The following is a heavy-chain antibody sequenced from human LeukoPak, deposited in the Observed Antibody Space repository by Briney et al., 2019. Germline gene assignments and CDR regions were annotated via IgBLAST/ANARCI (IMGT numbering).Heavy chain of an antibody. D-gene: IGHD1-1*01. Sequence: GGSLRLSCAASGFTFSDYYMSWIRQAPGQGLEWITYISSSGRITHYTDSVKGRFTISRDNAKNSLYLVMDSLRAEDTAVYFCARDLGTQEYFDYWGQGSRVSVSS. CDR1: GFTFSDYY. J-gene: IGHJ4*02. CDR3: ARDLGTQEYFDY. CDR2: ISSSGRIT. V-gene: IGHV3-11*01.